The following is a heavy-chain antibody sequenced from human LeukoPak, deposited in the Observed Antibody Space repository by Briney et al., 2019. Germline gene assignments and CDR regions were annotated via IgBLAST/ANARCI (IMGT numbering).Heavy chain of an antibody. CDR1: GGSINNYC. CDR2: ISGSGGST. CDR3: AKDTTLYSSGSLDP. Sequence: PSETLSLTCTVSGGSINNYCWSWVRQAPGKGLEWVSAISGSGGSTYYADSVKGRFTISRDNSKNTLYLQMNSLRAEDTAVYYCAKDTTLYSSGSLDPWGQGTLVTVSS. V-gene: IGHV3-23*01. D-gene: IGHD6-19*01. J-gene: IGHJ5*02.